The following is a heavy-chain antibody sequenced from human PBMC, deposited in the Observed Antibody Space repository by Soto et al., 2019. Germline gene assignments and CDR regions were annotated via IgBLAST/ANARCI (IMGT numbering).Heavy chain of an antibody. CDR3: ARESLSSIAVADTDWNDY. Sequence: GGSLRLSCAASGFTFSDYYMSWIRQAPGKGLEWVSYISSSSSYTNYADSVKGRFTISRDNAKNSLYLQMNSLRAEDTAVYYCARESLSSIAVADTDWNDYWGQGTLVTVSS. J-gene: IGHJ4*02. CDR2: ISSSSSYT. CDR1: GFTFSDYY. V-gene: IGHV3-11*06. D-gene: IGHD6-19*01.